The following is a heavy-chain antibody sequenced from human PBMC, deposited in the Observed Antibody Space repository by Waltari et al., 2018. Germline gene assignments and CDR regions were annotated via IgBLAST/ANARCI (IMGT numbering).Heavy chain of an antibody. J-gene: IGHJ3*02. CDR1: GGSISSSSYY. Sequence: QLQLQESGPGLVKPSETLSLTCTVSGGSISSSSYYWGWIRQPPGKGLEWIGSSDYSGGTNYNPSRKGRAPVSVQRAKNHFSLKLSSVTAADTAWYYCARRLLWQWLPHDAFDIWGQGTMVTVSS. CDR3: ARRLLWQWLPHDAFDI. V-gene: IGHV4-39*01. D-gene: IGHD6-19*01. CDR2: SDYSGGT.